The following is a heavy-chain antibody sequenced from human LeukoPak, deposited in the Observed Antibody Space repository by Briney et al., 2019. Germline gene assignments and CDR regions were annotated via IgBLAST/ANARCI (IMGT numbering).Heavy chain of an antibody. CDR3: AKGYGMDV. V-gene: IGHV3-23*01. Sequence: GGSLRLSCAASGFTFRNYAMNWVRRAPGKGLEWVAFIRSDGDSSYHADSVKGRFTISRGNSKNTLSLQMNSLRADDTGVYYCAKGYGMDVWGQGTTVTVSS. CDR1: GFTFRNYA. J-gene: IGHJ6*02. CDR2: IRSDGDSS.